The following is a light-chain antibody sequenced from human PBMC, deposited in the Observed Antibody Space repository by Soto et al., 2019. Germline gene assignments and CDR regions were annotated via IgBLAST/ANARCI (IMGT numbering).Light chain of an antibody. CDR2: DAS. CDR1: QSISSW. J-gene: IGKJ4*01. V-gene: IGKV1-5*01. CDR3: QQSYSTLT. Sequence: DIRMTQSPATLSASLGDRVTITCRASQSISSWLAWYQQKPGKAPKLLIYDASSLESGVPSRFSGSGSGTEFSLTITSLQPEDFATYYCQQSYSTLTFGGGTKMDIK.